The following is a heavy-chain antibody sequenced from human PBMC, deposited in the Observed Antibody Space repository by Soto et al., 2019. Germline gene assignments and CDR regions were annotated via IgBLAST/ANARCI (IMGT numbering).Heavy chain of an antibody. Sequence: QVQLVQSGAEVKKPGSSVKVSCKASGGTFSTYPINWVRQGPGRGLEWMGGIIPIFVTAKYAQKFQGRVTITADESTSTVYMELSSLTSEDTAVYYCARATENITVWYYHYGMDVWGQGTTVTVSS. CDR3: ARATENITVWYYHYGMDV. D-gene: IGHD3-16*01. J-gene: IGHJ6*02. CDR2: IIPIFVTA. V-gene: IGHV1-69*01. CDR1: GGTFSTYP.